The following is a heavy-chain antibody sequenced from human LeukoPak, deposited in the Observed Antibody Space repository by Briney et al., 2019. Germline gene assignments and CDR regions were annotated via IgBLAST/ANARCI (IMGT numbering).Heavy chain of an antibody. CDR2: IRYDGSNK. D-gene: IGHD5-24*01. CDR3: AKDLRRDGYNMCDY. V-gene: IGHV3-30*02. CDR1: GFTFSSYG. J-gene: IGHJ4*02. Sequence: GGSLRLSCAASGFTFSSYGMHWVRQAPGKGLEWVAFIRYDGSNKYYADSVKGRFTISRDNSKNTLYLQMNSLRAEDTAVYYCAKDLRRDGYNMCDYWGQGTLVTVSS.